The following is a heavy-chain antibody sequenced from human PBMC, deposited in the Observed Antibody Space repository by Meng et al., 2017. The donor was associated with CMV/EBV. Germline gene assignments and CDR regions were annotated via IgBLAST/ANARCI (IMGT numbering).Heavy chain of an antibody. J-gene: IGHJ6*02. CDR2: INSDGSST. CDR3: ARDQVTPGFYYSSSSTQYGMDV. CDR1: GFTFSSYW. V-gene: IGHV3-74*01. D-gene: IGHD6-6*01. Sequence: GESLKISCAASGFTFSSYWMHWVRQAPGKGLVWVSRINSDGSSTSYADSVKGRFTISRDNAKNTLYLQMNSLRAEDTAVYYFARDQVTPGFYYSSSSTQYGMDVWGQGTTVTVSS.